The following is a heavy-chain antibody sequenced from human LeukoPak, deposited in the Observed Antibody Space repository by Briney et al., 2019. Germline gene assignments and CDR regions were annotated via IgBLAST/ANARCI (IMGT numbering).Heavy chain of an antibody. Sequence: GGSLRLSCAASGFTFSSYGMHWVRQAPGKGLEWVAVIWYDGTNKYYADSVKGRFSISRDNSKNTLYLQMNSLRAGDTAVYYCASDKLGTDAFDIWGQGKVVAVSS. CDR1: GFTFSSYG. J-gene: IGHJ3*02. V-gene: IGHV3-33*01. CDR2: IWYDGTNK. CDR3: ASDKLGTDAFDI. D-gene: IGHD7-27*01.